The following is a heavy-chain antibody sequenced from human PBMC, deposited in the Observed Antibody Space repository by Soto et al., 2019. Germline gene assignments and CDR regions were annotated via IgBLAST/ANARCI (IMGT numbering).Heavy chain of an antibody. CDR2: IYNSGST. Sequence: SETLSLTCTVSGGSISSGDYYWTWIRQPPGKGLEWIGYIYNSGSTYYNPSLKSRVAISVDTSKNQFSLNLSSVTAADTAVYYCARGTGFSLAFDPWGQGTQVTASS. J-gene: IGHJ5*02. V-gene: IGHV4-30-4*01. CDR3: ARGTGFSLAFDP. CDR1: GGSISSGDYY.